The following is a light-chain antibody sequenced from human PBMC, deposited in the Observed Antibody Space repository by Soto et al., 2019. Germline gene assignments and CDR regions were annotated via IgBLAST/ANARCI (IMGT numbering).Light chain of an antibody. J-gene: IGKJ4*01. Sequence: MTHSLSSFSASTRDRVTINFRASQDISSWLAWYQQKPGQAPRLLIYDASTRATGVPARFSGSGSGTEFTLTINSLQSEDFAIYYCQQYNQWPLPFGGGTKVAIK. CDR1: QDISSW. CDR2: DAS. CDR3: QQYNQWPLP. V-gene: IGKV3-15*01.